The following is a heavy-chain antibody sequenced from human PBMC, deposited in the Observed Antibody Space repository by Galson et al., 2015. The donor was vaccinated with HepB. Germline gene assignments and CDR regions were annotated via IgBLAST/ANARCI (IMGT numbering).Heavy chain of an antibody. Sequence: SLRLSCAASGFTFSNAWMSWVRQAPGKGLEWVGRIKSKTDGGTTDYAAPVKGRFTISRDDSKNTLYLQMNSLKTEDTAVYYCTSVLRYFDWSLDYWGQGTLVTVSS. J-gene: IGHJ4*02. CDR3: TSVLRYFDWSLDY. CDR1: GFTFSNAW. D-gene: IGHD3-9*01. CDR2: IKSKTDGGTT. V-gene: IGHV3-15*01.